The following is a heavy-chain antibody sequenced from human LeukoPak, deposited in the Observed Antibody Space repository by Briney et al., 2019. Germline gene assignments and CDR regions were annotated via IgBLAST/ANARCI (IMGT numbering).Heavy chain of an antibody. V-gene: IGHV3-53*04. CDR3: ARDLRGGNFDY. D-gene: IGHD2-15*01. CDR2: IYSGDST. Sequence: GGSLRLSCAASGFTVSTNYMSWVRQAPGKGLEWVSVIYSGDSTYYADSVKGRFTISRHSSKNTLYLQMNSLRAEDTAVDYCARDLRGGNFDYWGQGTLVTVSS. J-gene: IGHJ4*02. CDR1: GFTVSTNY.